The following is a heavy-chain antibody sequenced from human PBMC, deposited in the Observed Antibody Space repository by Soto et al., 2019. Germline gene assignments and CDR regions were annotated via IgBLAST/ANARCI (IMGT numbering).Heavy chain of an antibody. CDR3: ARGLTGTTLAYGMDV. D-gene: IGHD1-7*01. J-gene: IGHJ6*02. V-gene: IGHV1-69*12. Sequence: QVQLVQSGAEVKKPGSSVKVSCKASGGTFSSYAISWVRQAPGQGLEWMGGFIPIFGTAHYAQKFQGRVTITADESTSTAYMERSSLRSEDTAVYYCARGLTGTTLAYGMDVWGQGTTVTVSS. CDR1: GGTFSSYA. CDR2: FIPIFGTA.